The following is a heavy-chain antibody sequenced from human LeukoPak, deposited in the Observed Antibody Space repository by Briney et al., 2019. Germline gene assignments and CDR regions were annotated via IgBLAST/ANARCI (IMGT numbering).Heavy chain of an antibody. CDR1: GFTFSSYG. J-gene: IGHJ6*03. CDR3: VRLVMAYYYYMDV. Sequence: GGSLRLSCAASGFTFSSYGMHWVRQAPGKGLEWVAFIRYDGSNKYYADSVKGRFTISRDSSKNTLYLQMNSLRAEDTAVYYCVRLVMAYYYYMDVWGKGTTVTVSS. V-gene: IGHV3-30*02. D-gene: IGHD3-9*01. CDR2: IRYDGSNK.